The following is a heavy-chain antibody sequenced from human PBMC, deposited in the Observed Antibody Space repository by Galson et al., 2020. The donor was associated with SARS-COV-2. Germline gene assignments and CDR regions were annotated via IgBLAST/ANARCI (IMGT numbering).Heavy chain of an antibody. CDR3: VREETGTAESSLYDFDC. V-gene: IGHV3-33*01. J-gene: IGHJ4*02. CDR2: IWYDGSNK. D-gene: IGHD1-7*01. Sequence: GGSLRLSCAASGFTFSSYAMHWVRQAPGKGLEWVAVIWYDGSNKYYADSVKGRFTISRDNSKNTLYLQMNSLRAEDTAVYYCVREETGTAESSLYDFDCWGQGTLVTVSS. CDR1: GFTFSSYA.